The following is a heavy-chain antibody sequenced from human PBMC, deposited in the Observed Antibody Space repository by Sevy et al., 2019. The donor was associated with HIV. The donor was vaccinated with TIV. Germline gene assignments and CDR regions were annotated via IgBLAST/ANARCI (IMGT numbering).Heavy chain of an antibody. D-gene: IGHD3-10*01. CDR1: GFTFSSYV. J-gene: IGHJ4*02. Sequence: VGSLRLSCAASGFTFSSYVMHWVRQAPGKALEWVAVIAYDGSEKYHADSVKGRFTISRDNSKNTLYLQMNSLRTEDTAVYYCARAQGVLLWCGEFPLWGQGTLVTVSS. CDR3: ARAQGVLLWCGEFPL. V-gene: IGHV3-30*04. CDR2: IAYDGSEK.